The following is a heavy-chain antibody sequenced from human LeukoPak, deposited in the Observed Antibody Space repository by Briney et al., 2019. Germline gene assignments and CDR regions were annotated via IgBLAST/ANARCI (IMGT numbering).Heavy chain of an antibody. CDR3: AKSNGYGLVDI. J-gene: IGHJ3*02. Sequence: GGSLRLSCAASGFIFSSYSMNWVRQAPGKGLEWVSSISSSSSYIYYAGSVKGRFTISRDNAKNSLYLQMNSLRAEDTAVYYCAKSNGYGLVDIWGQGTMVTVSS. CDR2: ISSSSSYI. CDR1: GFIFSSYS. D-gene: IGHD3-10*01. V-gene: IGHV3-21*04.